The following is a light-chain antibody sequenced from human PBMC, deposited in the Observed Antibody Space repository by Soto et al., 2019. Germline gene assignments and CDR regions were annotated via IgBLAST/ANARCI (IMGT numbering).Light chain of an antibody. V-gene: IGLV2-8*01. J-gene: IGLJ1*01. Sequence: QSVLTQPPSASGSPGQSVTISCTGTSSDVGHYNYVSWYQHHPGKAPKLMIFEVTKRPSGVPDRFSGSKSGNTASLTVSGLQAEDDADYYGSSYADSNIFVFGTATKV. CDR2: EVT. CDR1: SSDVGHYNY. CDR3: SSYADSNIFV.